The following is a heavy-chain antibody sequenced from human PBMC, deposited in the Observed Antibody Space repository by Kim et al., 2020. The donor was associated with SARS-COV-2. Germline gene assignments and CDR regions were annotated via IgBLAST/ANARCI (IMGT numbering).Heavy chain of an antibody. Sequence: SETLSLTCAVYGGSFSGYYWSWIRQPPGKGLEWIGEINHSGSTNYNPSLKSRVTISVDTSKNQFSLKLSSVTAADTAVYYCASSFRGITMVRRTYYGMDVWGQGTTVTVSS. D-gene: IGHD3-10*01. J-gene: IGHJ6*02. V-gene: IGHV4-34*01. CDR3: ASSFRGITMVRRTYYGMDV. CDR2: INHSGST. CDR1: GGSFSGYY.